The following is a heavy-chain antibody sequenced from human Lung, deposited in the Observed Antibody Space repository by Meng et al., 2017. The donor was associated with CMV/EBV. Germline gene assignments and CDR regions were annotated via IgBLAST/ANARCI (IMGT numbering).Heavy chain of an antibody. CDR2: ISSSSSTI. CDR1: GFTFSSYS. V-gene: IGHV3-48*04. D-gene: IGHD3-16*01. Sequence: GESXKISCAASGFTFSSYSMNWVRQAPGKGLEWVSYISSSSSTIYYADSVKGRFTISRDNAKNSLYLQMNSLRAEDTAVYYCARAHYDYVWGSSLYYFDYWGRXTLVTVSS. CDR3: ARAHYDYVWGSSLYYFDY. J-gene: IGHJ4*02.